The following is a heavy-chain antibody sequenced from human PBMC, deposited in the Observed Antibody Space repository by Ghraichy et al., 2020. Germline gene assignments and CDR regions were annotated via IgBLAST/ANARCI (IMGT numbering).Heavy chain of an antibody. CDR1: GMNVDDYD. CDR3: AKIPYDFWSMSYTQH. D-gene: IGHD3-3*01. CDR2: INGNGDRA. V-gene: IGHV3-20*04. Sequence: GGSLRLSCAVSGMNVDDYDMSWVRQAPGKGLEWVAGINGNGDRAAYADSVNGRFAISRDNARNSLYLQMNSLRVEDTALYSCAKIPYDFWSMSYTQHWGQGTLVTVSS. J-gene: IGHJ4*02.